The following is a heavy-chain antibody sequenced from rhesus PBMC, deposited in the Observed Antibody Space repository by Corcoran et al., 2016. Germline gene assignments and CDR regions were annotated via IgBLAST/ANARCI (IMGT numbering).Heavy chain of an antibody. CDR2: ISGSSGST. D-gene: IGHD2-2*01. CDR1: GGSVSSSNW. Sequence: QVQLQESGPGLVKPSETLSLTCAVSGGSVSSSNWWSWIRPPPGKGLEWVGYISGSSGSTYYNPSLNSRVTISTDTSKNQCSLKLSAVTAADTAVYYCAKRGYCTSTTCYVPFDYWGQGVLVTVSS. V-gene: IGHV4-65*01. CDR3: AKRGYCTSTTCYVPFDY. J-gene: IGHJ4*01.